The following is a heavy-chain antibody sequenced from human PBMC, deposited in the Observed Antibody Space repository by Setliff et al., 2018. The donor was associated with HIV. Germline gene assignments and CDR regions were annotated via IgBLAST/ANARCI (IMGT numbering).Heavy chain of an antibody. CDR1: GFIFSSCS. D-gene: IGHD3-22*01. Sequence: GGSLRLSCAASGFIFSSCSMNWVRQAPGKGLEWVSYISGNSGAVTYADSVKGRFTISRDNARNSLYLQLNSLRVEDTAFYYCARKMGSYYDSSGAYYFDFWGQGTLVPSPQ. J-gene: IGHJ4*02. V-gene: IGHV3-48*01. CDR2: ISGNSGAV. CDR3: ARKMGSYYDSSGAYYFDF.